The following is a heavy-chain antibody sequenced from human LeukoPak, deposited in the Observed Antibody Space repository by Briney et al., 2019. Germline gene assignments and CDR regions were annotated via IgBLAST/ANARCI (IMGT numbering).Heavy chain of an antibody. CDR3: AKRDYGFDSAPPLFDY. Sequence: GSLRLSCAASGFTLSSFAMSWVRQAPGKGLEWVANVVGSGAATYYADPVKGRFTISRDNSKNMLFLQMNSLRVDDTALYYCAKRDYGFDSAPPLFDYWGQGALVTVSS. D-gene: IGHD4-17*01. CDR1: GFTLSSFA. J-gene: IGHJ4*02. V-gene: IGHV3-23*01. CDR2: VVGSGAAT.